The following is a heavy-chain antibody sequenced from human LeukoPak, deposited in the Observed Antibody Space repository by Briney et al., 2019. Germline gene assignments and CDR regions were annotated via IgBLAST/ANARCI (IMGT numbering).Heavy chain of an antibody. Sequence: SETLSLICTVSGGSINFSTWSWAWVRQSPGKGLEWIVAIHYSGNIYYNPSLMSRVTVFVDTSKNQFSLTLSSLTATDTAVYYCARLPTGYPNWFDTWGQGTLVTVSS. CDR2: IHYSGNI. J-gene: IGHJ5*02. CDR1: GGSINFSTWS. V-gene: IGHV4-39*01. D-gene: IGHD3-9*01. CDR3: ARLPTGYPNWFDT.